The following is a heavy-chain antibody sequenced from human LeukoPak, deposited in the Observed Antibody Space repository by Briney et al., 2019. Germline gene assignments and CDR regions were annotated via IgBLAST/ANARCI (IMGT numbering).Heavy chain of an antibody. J-gene: IGHJ4*02. CDR3: ARAFSWGYDY. Sequence: GGSLRLSCAASGFTSSSYAMHWVRQAPGKGLEWVAVISYDGSNKYYADSVKGRFTISRDNSKNTLYLQMNSLRAEDTAVYYCARAFSWGYDYWGQGTLVTVSS. CDR1: GFTSSSYA. V-gene: IGHV3-30-3*01. D-gene: IGHD7-27*01. CDR2: ISYDGSNK.